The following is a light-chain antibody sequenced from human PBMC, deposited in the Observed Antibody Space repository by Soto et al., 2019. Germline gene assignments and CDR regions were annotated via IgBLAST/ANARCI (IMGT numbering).Light chain of an antibody. Sequence: QSVLTQPPSVSGAPGQRVTISCTGTTSTIGAGSDIHWYQQHPGKAPKLMIYDVSNRPSGVSNRFSGSKSGNTATLTISGLQGEDEAEYYCSSYTGGSTYVFGTGTKVTVL. V-gene: IGLV2-14*01. J-gene: IGLJ1*01. CDR2: DVS. CDR1: TSTIGAGSD. CDR3: SSYTGGSTYV.